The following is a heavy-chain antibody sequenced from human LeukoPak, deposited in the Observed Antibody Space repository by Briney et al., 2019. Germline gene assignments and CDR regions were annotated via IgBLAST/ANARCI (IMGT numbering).Heavy chain of an antibody. CDR1: GGSISSYY. D-gene: IGHD2-2*01. CDR2: IYYSGST. Sequence: SETLSLTCTVSGGSISSYYWSWIRQPPGKGLEWIGYIYYSGSTNYNPSLKSRVTISVDTSKNQFSLKLSSVTAADTAVYYCARHKDIVVVPAAKRKWFDPWGQGTLVTVSS. CDR3: ARHKDIVVVPAAKRKWFDP. J-gene: IGHJ5*02. V-gene: IGHV4-59*08.